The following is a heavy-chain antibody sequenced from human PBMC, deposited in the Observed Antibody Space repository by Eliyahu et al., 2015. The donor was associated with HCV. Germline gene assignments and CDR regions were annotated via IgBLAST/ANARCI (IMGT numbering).Heavy chain of an antibody. D-gene: IGHD2-21*02. V-gene: IGHV4-39*01. Sequence: QLQLQESGPGLMKPSETLPLTCTVSGDSISSDTYYWGWIRQPPGKGPEWIGSIYSTGNTYYNPSLKSRVAISVDTSKNEFSLKVTSMTAADTAVYYCVRHRLLMPWDCYFDYWGQGALVTVSS. CDR2: IYSTGNT. CDR3: VRHRLLMPWDCYFDY. J-gene: IGHJ4*02. CDR1: GDSISSDTYY.